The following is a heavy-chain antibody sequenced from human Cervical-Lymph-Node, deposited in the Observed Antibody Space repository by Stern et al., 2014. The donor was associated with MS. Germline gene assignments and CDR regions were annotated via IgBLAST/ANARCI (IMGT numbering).Heavy chain of an antibody. CDR1: GYTFTDYD. Sequence: QVQLVQSGAEVKKPGASVKVSCKASGYTFTDYDINWVRQAPGQGLEWMAWMNPNSGNSNSARKFRGRVTMTRDTSINTVYMEVSSLTSDDTAVYYCARGPIGGSVMAYARISGMDVWGQGTTVTVSS. D-gene: IGHD2-8*01. CDR3: ARGPIGGSVMAYARISGMDV. V-gene: IGHV1-8*01. CDR2: MNPNSGNS. J-gene: IGHJ6*02.